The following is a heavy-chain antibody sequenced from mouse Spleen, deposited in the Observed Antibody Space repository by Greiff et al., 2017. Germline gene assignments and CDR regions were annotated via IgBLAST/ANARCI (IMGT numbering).Heavy chain of an antibody. CDR1: GFNIKDDY. V-gene: IGHV14-4*01. D-gene: IGHD1-1*01. Sequence: EVQLQQSGAELVRPGASVKLSCTASGFNIKDDYMHWVKQRPEQGLEWIGWIDPENGDTEYASKFQGKATITADTSSNTAYLQLSSLTSEDTAVYYCTTSTTEDFDYWGQGTTLTVSS. CDR3: TTSTTEDFDY. J-gene: IGHJ2*01. CDR2: IDPENGDT.